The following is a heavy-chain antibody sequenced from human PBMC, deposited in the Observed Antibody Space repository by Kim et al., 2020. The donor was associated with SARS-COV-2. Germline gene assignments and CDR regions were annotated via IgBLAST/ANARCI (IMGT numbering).Heavy chain of an antibody. V-gene: IGHV3-21*01. CDR2: ISSSSSYI. D-gene: IGHD3-3*01. J-gene: IGHJ6*02. CDR1: GFTFSSYS. Sequence: GGSLRLSCAASGFTFSSYSMNWVRQAPGKGLEWVSSISSSSSYIYYEDSVKGRFTISRDNAKNSLYLQMNSLRAEDTAVYYCARDGEENYDFWSGYWYYYGMDVWGQGTTVTVSS. CDR3: ARDGEENYDFWSGYWYYYGMDV.